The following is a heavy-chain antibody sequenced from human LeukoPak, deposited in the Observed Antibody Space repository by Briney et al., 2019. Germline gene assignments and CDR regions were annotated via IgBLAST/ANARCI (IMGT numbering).Heavy chain of an antibody. CDR3: AKGFYGSGSVDV. Sequence: TGGSLRLSCAASGFTFSSYAMSWVRQAPGKGLEWVSGLSGSGGSTYYADSVKGRFTISRDNSKNTLYLQMNSLRAEDTAVYFCAKGFYGSGSVDVWGKGTTVTVSS. J-gene: IGHJ6*04. CDR1: GFTFSSYA. V-gene: IGHV3-23*01. D-gene: IGHD3-10*01. CDR2: LSGSGGST.